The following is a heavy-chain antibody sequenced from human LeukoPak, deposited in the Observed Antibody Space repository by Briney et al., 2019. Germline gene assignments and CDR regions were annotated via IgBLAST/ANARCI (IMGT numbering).Heavy chain of an antibody. V-gene: IGHV3-7*01. Sequence: GGSLRLTCAASGFTFSNNWMSWVRQAPGTGLEGVANIKGDGSEKYYVDSVKGRFTVSRENAKNSLYLQMNSLRAEDTAVYYCARLAATAKIDYWGQGTLVTVSS. CDR3: ARLAATAKIDY. J-gene: IGHJ4*02. D-gene: IGHD6-25*01. CDR2: IKGDGSEK. CDR1: GFTFSNNW.